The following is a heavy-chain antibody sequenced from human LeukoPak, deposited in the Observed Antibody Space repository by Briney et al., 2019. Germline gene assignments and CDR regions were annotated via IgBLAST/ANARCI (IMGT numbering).Heavy chain of an antibody. Sequence: SETQSLTCTVSGGSIISDVYYWSWIRQHPGKGLEWIGYIFSGGSTYYNPSLKSRLTISIDTSKNQFSLTLGSVTAADTAVYYCARENKNYWFDPWGQGTLVTVSS. V-gene: IGHV4-31*03. CDR2: IFSGGST. J-gene: IGHJ5*02. CDR1: GGSIISDVYY. D-gene: IGHD1/OR15-1a*01. CDR3: ARENKNYWFDP.